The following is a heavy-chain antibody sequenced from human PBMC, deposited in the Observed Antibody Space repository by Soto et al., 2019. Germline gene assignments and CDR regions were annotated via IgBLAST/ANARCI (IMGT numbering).Heavy chain of an antibody. Sequence: ASVKVSCKASGYTFNSYYMHWVRQDPGQGLEWMGIINPSGGSTSYAQKFQGRVTMTRDTSTSTVYMELSSLRSEDTAVYYCARDLYCGGDCYYAFDIWGQGTMVTVSS. J-gene: IGHJ3*02. D-gene: IGHD2-21*02. V-gene: IGHV1-46*02. CDR2: INPSGGST. CDR1: GYTFNSYY. CDR3: ARDLYCGGDCYYAFDI.